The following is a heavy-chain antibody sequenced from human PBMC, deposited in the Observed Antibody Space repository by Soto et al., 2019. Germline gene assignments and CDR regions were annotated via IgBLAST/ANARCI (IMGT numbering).Heavy chain of an antibody. CDR3: ATGGISEIRWHYYGMDV. CDR1: DLTFSNAW. J-gene: IGHJ6*02. V-gene: IGHV3-15*07. D-gene: IGHD2-15*01. CDR2: IKSKTDGGTT. Sequence: GGSLRLSCAASDLTFSNAWMNWVRQAPGKGLEWVGRIKSKTDGGTTDYAAPVKGRFTISREDSIKTLYLQMNSLKTEDTAVYFCATGGISEIRWHYYGMDVWGQGTTVTVSS.